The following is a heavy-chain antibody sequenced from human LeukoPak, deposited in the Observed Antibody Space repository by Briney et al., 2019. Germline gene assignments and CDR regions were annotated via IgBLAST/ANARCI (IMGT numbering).Heavy chain of an antibody. J-gene: IGHJ4*02. CDR1: GGSINSY. V-gene: IGHV4-59*01. Sequence: SETLSLTCTVSGGSINSYWSWIRQPAGKGLEWIGYIYYSGSTNYNPSLKSRVTISVDTSKNQFSLKLSSVTAADTAVYYCARAKEDYYGSGIHFDYWGQGTLVTVSS. CDR2: IYYSGST. CDR3: ARAKEDYYGSGIHFDY. D-gene: IGHD3-10*01.